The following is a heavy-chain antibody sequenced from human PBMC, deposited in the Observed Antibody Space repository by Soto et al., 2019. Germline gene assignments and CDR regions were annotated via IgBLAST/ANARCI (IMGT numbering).Heavy chain of an antibody. V-gene: IGHV4-59*08. J-gene: IGHJ3*01. CDR1: GGSISSYY. CDR2: IYYSGST. D-gene: IGHD2-21*01. Sequence: SETLSLTCTVSGGSISSYYWSWIRQPPGKGLEWIGYIYYSGSTNYNPSLKSRVTISVDTSKNQFSLKLSSVTAADTAVYYCAGYVGDRVVVIASDYAFDVWGKGTMVTVS. CDR3: AGYVGDRVVVIASDYAFDV.